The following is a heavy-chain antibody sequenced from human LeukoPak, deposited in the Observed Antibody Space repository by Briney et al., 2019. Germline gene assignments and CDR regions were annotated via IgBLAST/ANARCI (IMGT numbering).Heavy chain of an antibody. J-gene: IGHJ5*02. CDR3: ARPTDEFRLDL. D-gene: IGHD4-11*01. CDR1: GFTFNNYW. Sequence: GGSLRLSCAASGFTFNNYWMNWVRQAPGKGLEWVANISPDGREKKYVDSLKGRFTIFRDNAKNSVFLQMNSLTAEDTAVYFCARPTDEFRLDLWGKGTLVTVSS. V-gene: IGHV3-7*01. CDR2: ISPDGREK.